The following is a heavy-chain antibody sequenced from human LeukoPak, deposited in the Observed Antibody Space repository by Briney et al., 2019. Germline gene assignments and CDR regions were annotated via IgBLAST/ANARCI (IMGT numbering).Heavy chain of an antibody. Sequence: GGSLRLSCAASGFTFSSYAMPWVRQAPGKGLEWVEVISYDGSNKYYADSVKGRFTISRDNAKNSLYLQMNSLRAEDTAVYYCARAPGAYYDFWSGYYLLGWFDPWGQGTLVTVSS. D-gene: IGHD3-3*01. J-gene: IGHJ5*02. CDR2: ISYDGSNK. V-gene: IGHV3-30-3*01. CDR1: GFTFSSYA. CDR3: ARAPGAYYDFWSGYYLLGWFDP.